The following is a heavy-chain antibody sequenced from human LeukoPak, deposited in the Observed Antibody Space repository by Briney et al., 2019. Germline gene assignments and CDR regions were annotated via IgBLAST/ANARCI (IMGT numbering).Heavy chain of an antibody. CDR1: GGSISSGSYY. D-gene: IGHD1-20*01. CDR3: ARDMYNWNDGGAFDI. V-gene: IGHV4-61*02. Sequence: SETLSLTCTVSGGSISSGSYYWSWIRQPAGKGLEWIGRIYTSGSTNYNPSLKSRVTISVDTSKNQFSLKLSSVTAADTAVYYCARDMYNWNDGGAFDIWGQGTMVTVSS. J-gene: IGHJ3*02. CDR2: IYTSGST.